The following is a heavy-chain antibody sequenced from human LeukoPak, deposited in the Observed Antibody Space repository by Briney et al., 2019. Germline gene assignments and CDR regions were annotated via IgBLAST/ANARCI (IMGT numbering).Heavy chain of an antibody. CDR3: AAIAARPPAFDY. J-gene: IGHJ4*02. CDR1: GFTFSNYG. Sequence: GGSLRLSCAASGFTFSNYGMHWVRQAPGKGLEWVAFIRYDGSNKYYADSVKGRFTISRDNSKNTLYLQMNSLRAEDTAVYYCAAIAARPPAFDYWGQGTLVTVSS. CDR2: IRYDGSNK. D-gene: IGHD6-6*01. V-gene: IGHV3-30*02.